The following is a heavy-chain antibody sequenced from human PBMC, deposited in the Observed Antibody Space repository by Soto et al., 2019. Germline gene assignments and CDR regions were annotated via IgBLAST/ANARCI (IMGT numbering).Heavy chain of an antibody. CDR1: GFTFSSYA. Sequence: PGGSLRLSCAASGFTFSSYAMSWVRQAPGKGLEWVSAISGSGGSTYYADSVKGRFTISRDNSKNTLYLQMNSLRAEDTAVYYCASQTSPGIAAAGLDYWGQGTLVTVSS. D-gene: IGHD6-13*01. J-gene: IGHJ4*02. CDR3: ASQTSPGIAAAGLDY. V-gene: IGHV3-23*01. CDR2: ISGSGGST.